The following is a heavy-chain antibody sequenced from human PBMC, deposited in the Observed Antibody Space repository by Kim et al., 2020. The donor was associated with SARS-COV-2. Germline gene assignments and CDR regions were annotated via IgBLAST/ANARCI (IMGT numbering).Heavy chain of an antibody. J-gene: IGHJ6*02. Sequence: AQKFQGRVTITADKSTSTAYMELSSLRSEDTAVYYCARPGHYYYYYGMDVWGQGTTVTVSS. CDR3: ARPGHYYYYYGMDV. V-gene: IGHV1-69*02.